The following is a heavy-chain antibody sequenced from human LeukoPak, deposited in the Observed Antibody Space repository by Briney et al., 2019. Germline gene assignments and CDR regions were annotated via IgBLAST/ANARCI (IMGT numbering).Heavy chain of an antibody. D-gene: IGHD6-25*01. Sequence: PGGSLRLSCGASGFTVSSKYMTWVRQARGKGLEWVSAIYMDGRTFYPDSVKGRFTISRDSSKNTLYLQMNSLRVEDTAVYYCARLWPMDVWGRGTTVTVSS. V-gene: IGHV3-66*01. CDR2: IYMDGRT. CDR3: ARLWPMDV. J-gene: IGHJ6*02. CDR1: GFTVSSKY.